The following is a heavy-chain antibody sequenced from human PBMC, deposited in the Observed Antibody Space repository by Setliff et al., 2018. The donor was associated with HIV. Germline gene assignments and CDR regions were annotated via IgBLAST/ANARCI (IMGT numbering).Heavy chain of an antibody. CDR1: NGSINGYY. D-gene: IGHD3-22*01. V-gene: IGHV4-59*01. CDR3: ARDDDKLFDY. CDR2: ISHTGST. J-gene: IGHJ4*02. Sequence: SETLSLTCSVSNGSINGYYWTWIRQPPGKGLEWTGYISHTGSTNFNPSLKSRVSMSVDLSKNQFSLHLVSVTAADTAVYYCARDDDKLFDYWGQGALVTVSS.